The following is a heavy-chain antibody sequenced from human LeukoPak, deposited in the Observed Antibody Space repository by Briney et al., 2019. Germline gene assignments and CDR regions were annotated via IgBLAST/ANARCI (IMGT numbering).Heavy chain of an antibody. V-gene: IGHV1-2*02. CDR2: INPNSGGT. J-gene: IGHJ6*02. CDR1: GYTFTGYY. D-gene: IGHD2-15*01. Sequence: ASVKVSCKASGYTFTGYYMHWVRQAPGQGLEWMGWINPNSGGTNYAQKFQGRVTMTRDTSISTAYMELSRLRSDDTAVYYCARDRPIVVVVYHYYGMDVWGQGTTVTVSS. CDR3: ARDRPIVVVVYHYYGMDV.